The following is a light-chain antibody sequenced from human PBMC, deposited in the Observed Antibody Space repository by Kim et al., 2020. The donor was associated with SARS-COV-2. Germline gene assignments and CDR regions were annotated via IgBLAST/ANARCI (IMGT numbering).Light chain of an antibody. Sequence: PGDRAYLSCRTGQRVSSTYLAWYQHKPGQAPRLVISGTSTRATGIPDRFSGSGSGTDFTLTISRLEPEDFAVYYCQHYGTSPPMYTFGQGTKLEI. CDR1: QRVSSTY. CDR3: QHYGTSPPMYT. V-gene: IGKV3-20*01. J-gene: IGKJ2*01. CDR2: GTS.